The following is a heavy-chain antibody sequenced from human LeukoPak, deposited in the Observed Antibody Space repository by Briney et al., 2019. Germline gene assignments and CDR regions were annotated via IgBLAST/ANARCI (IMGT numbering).Heavy chain of an antibody. V-gene: IGHV4-34*01. CDR1: GGSFSGYY. CDR2: INHSGST. CDR3: AGSGYFWNY. Sequence: MTSETLSLTCAVYGGSFSGYYWSWIRQPPGKGLEWIGEINHSGSTNYNPSLKSRVTISVDTSKNQFSLKLSSVTAADTAVYYCAGSGYFWNYWGQGTLVTVSS. J-gene: IGHJ4*02. D-gene: IGHD3-22*01.